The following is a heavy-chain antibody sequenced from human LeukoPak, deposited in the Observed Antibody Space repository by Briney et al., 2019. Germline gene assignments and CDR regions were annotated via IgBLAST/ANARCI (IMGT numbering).Heavy chain of an antibody. CDR3: LIHGTEFDY. CDR1: GGTFSSYA. CDR2: IIPIFGTA. V-gene: IGHV1-69*13. J-gene: IGHJ4*02. D-gene: IGHD3-10*01. Sequence: GASVKVSCKASGGTFSSYAISWVRQSPGQGLEWMGGIIPIFGTANYAQKFQGRVTITADESTSTAYMELSSLRSEDTAVYYCLIHGTEFDYWGQGTLVTVSS.